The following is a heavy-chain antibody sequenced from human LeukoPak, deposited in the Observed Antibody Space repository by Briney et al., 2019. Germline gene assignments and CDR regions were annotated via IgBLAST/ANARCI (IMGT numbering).Heavy chain of an antibody. CDR1: GGSISSYY. J-gene: IGHJ5*02. D-gene: IGHD5-18*01. CDR3: ARARMGIQLWSRGPNWFDP. V-gene: IGHV4-59*01. CDR2: IYYSGST. Sequence: SETLSLTCTVSGGSISSYYWSWIRQPPGKGLEWIGYIYYSGSTNYNPSLNSRVTISVDTPKNQFSLKLSSVTAADTAVYYCARARMGIQLWSRGPNWFDPWGQGTLVTVSS.